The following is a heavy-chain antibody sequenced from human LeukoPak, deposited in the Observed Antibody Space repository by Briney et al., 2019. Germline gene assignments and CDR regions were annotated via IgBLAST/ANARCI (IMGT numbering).Heavy chain of an antibody. J-gene: IGHJ6*03. D-gene: IGHD4-11*01. Sequence: PGGSLRLSCAASGFSFTTYRMHWVRQAPGKGLEWVSSISSSWSLIKYADSLRGRFTISRDNAKNSVYLQMNSLTAEDTAVYYCARMPSYSNYAFYFMDVWGKGTTVTVSS. CDR2: ISSSWSLI. CDR1: GFSFTTYR. CDR3: ARMPSYSNYAFYFMDV. V-gene: IGHV3-21*01.